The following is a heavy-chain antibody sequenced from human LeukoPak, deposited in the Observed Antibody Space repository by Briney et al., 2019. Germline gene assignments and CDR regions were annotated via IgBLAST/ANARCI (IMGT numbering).Heavy chain of an antibody. V-gene: IGHV1-69-2*01. Sequence: GASVKVSCKASGYTFTDYYMHWVQQAPGKGLEWMGRVDPEDGETIYAEKFQGRVTITADTSTDIAYMQLSSLRSEDTAVYYCATPSKMGVVMSLHYWGQGTLVTVSS. CDR3: ATPSKMGVVMSLHY. CDR2: VDPEDGET. D-gene: IGHD3-3*01. J-gene: IGHJ4*02. CDR1: GYTFTDYY.